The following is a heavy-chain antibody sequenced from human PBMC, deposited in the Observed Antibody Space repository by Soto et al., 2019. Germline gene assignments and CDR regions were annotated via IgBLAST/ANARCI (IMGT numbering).Heavy chain of an antibody. V-gene: IGHV3-21*01. CDR1: GFTFSSYS. Sequence: EVQLVESGGGLVKPGGSLRLSCAASGFTFSSYSMYWVRQAPGKGLEWVSSISGSSSSIYYADSLKGRFTISRDNANDSRVLKMESLRAEDTAVYFCARDGGYDAATIEWWGQGTLVTVSS. D-gene: IGHD5-12*01. CDR3: ARDGGYDAATIEW. J-gene: IGHJ4*02. CDR2: ISGSSSSI.